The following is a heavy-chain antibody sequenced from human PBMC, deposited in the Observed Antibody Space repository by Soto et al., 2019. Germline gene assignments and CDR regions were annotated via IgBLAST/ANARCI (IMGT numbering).Heavy chain of an antibody. CDR1: GYNFITDW. Sequence: PGESLKISCKGSGYNFITDWISWVRQMPGKGLEWMGRIDPTDSYTKYSPSFEGHVTISADKSISTAYLQCRSLKASDSAVYYCARLSRASFALDVWGQGTTVTVSS. CDR3: ARLSRASFALDV. D-gene: IGHD3-16*01. CDR2: IDPTDSYT. J-gene: IGHJ6*02. V-gene: IGHV5-10-1*01.